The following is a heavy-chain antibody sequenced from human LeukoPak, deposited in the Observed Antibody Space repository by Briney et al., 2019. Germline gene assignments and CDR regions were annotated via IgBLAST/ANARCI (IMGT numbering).Heavy chain of an antibody. Sequence: GGSLRLSCAASGFTFSNFWIHWVRHAPGERLVWVSRVDTTGNNTIYADSVKGRFTVSRDNAKHTVYLQMNSLRAEDTAVYYCERGNNGFDYWGQGALFTVSS. J-gene: IGHJ4*02. CDR3: ERGNNGFDY. CDR1: GFTFSNFW. V-gene: IGHV3-74*01. D-gene: IGHD1/OR15-1a*01. CDR2: VDTTGNNT.